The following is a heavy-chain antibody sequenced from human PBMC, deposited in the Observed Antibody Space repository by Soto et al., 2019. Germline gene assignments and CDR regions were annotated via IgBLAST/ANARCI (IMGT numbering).Heavy chain of an antibody. Sequence: PSETLSLTCTVSGGSISSSSNYWGWIRQSPGKGLEWIGSSYYSVSTYYNPSLKSRVTIFVDTSKNQFSLKLSSVTAADTAVYYCASSRADRTEGWFDHWGQGTLVTVSS. V-gene: IGHV4-39*01. CDR2: SYYSVST. CDR1: GGSISSSSNY. D-gene: IGHD6-6*01. CDR3: ASSRADRTEGWFDH. J-gene: IGHJ5*02.